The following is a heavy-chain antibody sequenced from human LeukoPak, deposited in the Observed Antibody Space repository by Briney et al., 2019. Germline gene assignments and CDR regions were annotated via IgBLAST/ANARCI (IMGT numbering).Heavy chain of an antibody. V-gene: IGHV3-30*02. CDR1: GFTFSSYV. Sequence: GGSLRLSCAASGFTFSSYVMHWVRQAPGKGLEWVAFIRYDGSNKYYADSVKGRFTISRDNAKNSLYLQMNSLRAEDTAVYYCARDKAYKDWGFALHYYYYMDVWGRGTTVTVSS. D-gene: IGHD7-27*01. J-gene: IGHJ6*03. CDR2: IRYDGSNK. CDR3: ARDKAYKDWGFALHYYYYMDV.